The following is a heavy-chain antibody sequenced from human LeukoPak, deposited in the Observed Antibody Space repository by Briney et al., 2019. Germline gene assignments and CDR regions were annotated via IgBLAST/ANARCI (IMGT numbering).Heavy chain of an antibody. CDR2: INPCGGST. V-gene: IGHV1-46*01. CDR1: GYTFTSYY. D-gene: IGHD3-3*01. Sequence: ASVKVSCKASGYTFTSYYMHWVRQAPGQGLEWMGIINPCGGSTSYAQKFQGRVTMTRDTSTSTVYMELSSLRSEDTAVYYCARGSASHASVLRFLPVGYWGQGTLVTVSS. CDR3: ARGSASHASVLRFLPVGY. J-gene: IGHJ4*02.